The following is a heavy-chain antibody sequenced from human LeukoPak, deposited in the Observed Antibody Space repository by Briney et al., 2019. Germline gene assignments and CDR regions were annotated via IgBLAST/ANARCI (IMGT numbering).Heavy chain of an antibody. D-gene: IGHD6-13*01. CDR1: GFTFSSYA. CDR3: AKDLYRAAAGTALDY. V-gene: IGHV3-23*01. Sequence: PGGSLRLSCAASGFTFSSYAMSWVRQAPGKGLEWVSAISGSGGSTYYADSVKGRFTISRDNSKNTLYLRMNSLRAEDTAVYYCAKDLYRAAAGTALDYWGQGTLVTVSS. CDR2: ISGSGGST. J-gene: IGHJ4*02.